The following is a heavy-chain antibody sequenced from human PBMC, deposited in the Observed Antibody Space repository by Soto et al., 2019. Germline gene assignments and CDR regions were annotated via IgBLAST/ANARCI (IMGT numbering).Heavy chain of an antibody. J-gene: IGHJ5*02. CDR3: PRVRGWPHHGSVWCGERTPPNWCDP. D-gene: IGHD3-10*01. CDR2: ISAYNGNT. V-gene: IGHV1-18*04. CDR1: GYPLTSYG. Sequence: ASVKVSGKASGYPLTSYGISWVRQAPGQGLEWMRWISAYNGNTNYAQKLQGRVTMTTDTSTSTAYMELRSLRSDDTAVYYCPRVRGWPHHGSVWCGERTPPNWCDPWGQGNLVTVSS.